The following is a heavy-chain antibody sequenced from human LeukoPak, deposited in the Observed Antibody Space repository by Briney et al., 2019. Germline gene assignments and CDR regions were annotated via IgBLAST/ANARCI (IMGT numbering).Heavy chain of an antibody. CDR2: INTNTGNP. D-gene: IGHD3-22*01. J-gene: IGHJ4*02. V-gene: IGHV7-4-1*02. CDR3: ARGFSYYDSSGYSV. CDR1: GYTFPSYY. Sequence: ASVKVSCKASGYTFPSYYMHWVRQAPGQGLEWMGWINTNTGNPTYAQGFTGRFVFSLDTSVSTAYLQISSLKAEDTAVYYCARGFSYYDSSGYSVWGQGTLVTVSS.